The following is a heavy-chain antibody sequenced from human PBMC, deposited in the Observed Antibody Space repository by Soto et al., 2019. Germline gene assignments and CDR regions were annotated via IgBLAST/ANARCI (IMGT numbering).Heavy chain of an antibody. Sequence: PGESLKISCKGSGYSFTSYWIGWVRQMPGKGLEWMGIIYPGDSDTRYSPSFQGQVTISADKSISTAYLQWSSLKASDTAMYYCARHVVGRGGTLYFDYWGQGTLVTVSS. D-gene: IGHD2-15*01. CDR1: GYSFTSYW. V-gene: IGHV5-51*01. J-gene: IGHJ4*02. CDR2: IYPGDSDT. CDR3: ARHVVGRGGTLYFDY.